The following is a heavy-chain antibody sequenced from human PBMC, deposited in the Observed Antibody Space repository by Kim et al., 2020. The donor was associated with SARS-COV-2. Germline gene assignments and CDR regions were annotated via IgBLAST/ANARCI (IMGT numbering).Heavy chain of an antibody. CDR2: MYYSGST. CDR1: GGSIGSSGYY. V-gene: IGHV4-39*01. CDR3: ARHAIGIVVPAAVTNFQN. Sequence: SETLSLTCTVSGGSIGSSGYYWGWIRQPPGKGLEWIGSMYYSGSTYYNPSLKSRVTISVDTSKNLLSLKLSSVTAADTAVYYCARHAIGIVVPAAVTNFQNWGQGTLVTVSS. J-gene: IGHJ1*01. D-gene: IGHD2-2*01.